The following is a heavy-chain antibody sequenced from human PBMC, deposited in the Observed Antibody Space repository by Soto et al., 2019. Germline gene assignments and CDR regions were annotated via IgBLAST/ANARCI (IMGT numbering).Heavy chain of an antibody. D-gene: IGHD3-10*01. J-gene: IGHJ4*02. CDR2: ISGSGGST. Sequence: GGSLRLSCAASGFTFSSYATSWVRQAPGKGLEWVSAISGSGGSTYYADSVKGRFTISRDNSKNTLYLQMNSLRAEDTAVYYCARHIRGVPDYWGQGTMVTVYS. V-gene: IGHV3-23*01. CDR1: GFTFSSYA. CDR3: ARHIRGVPDY.